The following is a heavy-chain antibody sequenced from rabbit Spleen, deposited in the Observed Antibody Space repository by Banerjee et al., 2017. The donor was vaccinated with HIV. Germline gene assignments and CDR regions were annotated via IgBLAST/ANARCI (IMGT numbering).Heavy chain of an antibody. CDR3: ARDGRGALYSYGDFKL. D-gene: IGHD6-1*01. CDR2: IYAAKGST. CDR1: GIDFTNYY. V-gene: IGHV1S7*01. J-gene: IGHJ4*01. Sequence: QLKETGGGLVQPGGSLTLSCKAAGIDFTNYYISWVRQAPGKGLEWIGIIYAAKGSTNYASWVNGRFTISSDNAQSTVDLKMTSLTAADTATYFCARDGRGALYSYGDFKLWGQGTLVTVS.